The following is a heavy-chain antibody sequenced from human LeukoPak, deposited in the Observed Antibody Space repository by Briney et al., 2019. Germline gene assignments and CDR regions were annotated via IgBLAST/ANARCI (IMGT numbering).Heavy chain of an antibody. Sequence: ASVKVSCKASGYTFTGYYMHWVRQAPGQGLEWMGWINPNSGGTNCAQKFQGWVTMTRDTSISTAYMELSRLRSDDTAVYYCARDGDYYGSGSGAFDIWGQGTTVTVSS. J-gene: IGHJ3*02. V-gene: IGHV1-2*04. D-gene: IGHD3-10*01. CDR3: ARDGDYYGSGSGAFDI. CDR1: GYTFTGYY. CDR2: INPNSGGT.